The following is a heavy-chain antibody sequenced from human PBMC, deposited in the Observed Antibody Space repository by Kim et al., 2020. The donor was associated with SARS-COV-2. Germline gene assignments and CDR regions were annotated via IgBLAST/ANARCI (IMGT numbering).Heavy chain of an antibody. Sequence: SETLSLTCTVSGGSISSYYWSWIRQPPGKGLEWIGYIYYSGSTNYNPSLKSRVTISVDTSKNQFSLKLSSVTAADTAVYYCARDLGRSDAFDIWGQGTMVTVSS. D-gene: IGHD3-10*01. CDR3: ARDLGRSDAFDI. CDR2: IYYSGST. CDR1: GGSISSYY. J-gene: IGHJ3*02. V-gene: IGHV4-59*01.